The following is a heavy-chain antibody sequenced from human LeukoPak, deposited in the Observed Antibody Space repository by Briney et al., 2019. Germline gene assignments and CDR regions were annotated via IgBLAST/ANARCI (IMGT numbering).Heavy chain of an antibody. V-gene: IGHV4-39*01. CDR3: ARPNDSSGYAIDY. J-gene: IGHJ4*02. CDR1: GGSISSSSYY. Sequence: SETLSLTCTVSGGSISSSSYYWGWIRQPPGKGLEWIGSIYYSGSTYYNPSLKSRVTISVDTSKNQFSLKLSSVTAADTAVYYCARPNDSSGYAIDYWDQGTLVTVSS. D-gene: IGHD3-22*01. CDR2: IYYSGST.